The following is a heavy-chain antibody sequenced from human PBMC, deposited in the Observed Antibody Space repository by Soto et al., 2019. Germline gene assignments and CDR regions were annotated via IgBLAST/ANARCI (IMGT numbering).Heavy chain of an antibody. J-gene: IGHJ4*02. CDR3: ARGYCSSPSCLTVDY. CDR2: IWYDGSNK. V-gene: IGHV3-33*01. Sequence: QVQMVESGGGVVQPGRSLRLSCAASGFTFSSYGMHWVRQAPGKGLEGAAVIWYDGSNKYYADSVKGRFTISRDNSKNTLYLQMNSLRAEDTAVYYCARGYCSSPSCLTVDYWGQGTLVTVSS. CDR1: GFTFSSYG. D-gene: IGHD2-2*01.